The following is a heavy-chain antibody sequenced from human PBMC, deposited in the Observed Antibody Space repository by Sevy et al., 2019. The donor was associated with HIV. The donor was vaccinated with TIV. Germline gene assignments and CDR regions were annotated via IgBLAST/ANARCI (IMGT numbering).Heavy chain of an antibody. CDR3: ARDHQGSSSFDT. V-gene: IGHV3-7*03. D-gene: IGHD6-6*01. Sequence: GGSLRLSCEGSGFSFSFYWMSWVRQAPGKGLEWVANINQDGGDQYMDSVKGRFTVSRDNAQNSLFLHMSSLRAEDTAVYYCARDHQGSSSFDTWGQGTLVTVSS. CDR2: INQDGGD. J-gene: IGHJ4*02. CDR1: GFSFSFYW.